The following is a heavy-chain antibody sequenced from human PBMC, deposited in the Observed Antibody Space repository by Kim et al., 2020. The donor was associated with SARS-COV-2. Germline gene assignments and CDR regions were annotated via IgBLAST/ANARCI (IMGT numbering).Heavy chain of an antibody. D-gene: IGHD6-6*01. V-gene: IGHV3-21*01. CDR1: GFTFSSYS. Sequence: GGSLRLSCAASGFTFSSYSMTWVRQAPGKGLEWVSSISRSTSYIYYADSVKGRFTISRDNAKNSLYLQMNSLRAEDTAVYYCARDADSSPSAVLYWGQGTLVTVSS. CDR2: ISRSTSYI. J-gene: IGHJ4*02. CDR3: ARDADSSPSAVLY.